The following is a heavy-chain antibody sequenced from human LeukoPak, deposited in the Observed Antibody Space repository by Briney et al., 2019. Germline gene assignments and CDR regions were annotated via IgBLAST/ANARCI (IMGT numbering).Heavy chain of an antibody. D-gene: IGHD7-27*01. CDR2: ISAYNGGT. V-gene: IGHV1-18*01. Sequence: GASAKVSCKASGYTFTNYGISWVRQAPGQGLEWMGWISAYNGGTNYAQKLQGRVTTTTDTSTSTAYMELRSLRSDNTAVYYCARGTPITGDPYWGQGTLVTVSS. CDR1: GYTFTNYG. CDR3: ARGTPITGDPY. J-gene: IGHJ4*02.